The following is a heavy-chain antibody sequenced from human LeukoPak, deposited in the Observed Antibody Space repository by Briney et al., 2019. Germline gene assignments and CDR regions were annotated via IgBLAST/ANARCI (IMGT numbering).Heavy chain of an antibody. CDR1: GGSISSYY. CDR3: ARENHDFWSGYYSY. CDR2: IYTSGST. D-gene: IGHD3-3*01. V-gene: IGHV4-4*07. Sequence: PSETLSLTCTVSGGSISSYYWSWIRQPAGKGLEWIGRIYTSGSTNYNPSLKSRVTMPVDTSKNQFSLKLSSVTAADTAVYYCARENHDFWSGYYSYWGQGTLVTVSS. J-gene: IGHJ4*02.